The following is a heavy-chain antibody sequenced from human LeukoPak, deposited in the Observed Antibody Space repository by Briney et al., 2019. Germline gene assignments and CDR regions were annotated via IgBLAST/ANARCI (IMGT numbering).Heavy chain of an antibody. J-gene: IGHJ3*01. CDR1: GYTFTSYG. Sequence: SVKVSCKASGYTFTSYGISWVRQAPGQGLEWMGRVIPMFDVRDYAEKFQGRITLTADTSTGMAYMELSSLTSDDTAVYYCARDPALEGTEDYRDFGGVESVDAFDVWGQGTMVTV. D-gene: IGHD4-23*01. V-gene: IGHV1-69*10. CDR3: ARDPALEGTEDYRDFGGVESVDAFDV. CDR2: VIPMFDVR.